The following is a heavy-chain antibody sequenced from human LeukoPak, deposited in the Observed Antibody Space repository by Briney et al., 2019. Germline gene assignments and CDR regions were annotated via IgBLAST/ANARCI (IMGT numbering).Heavy chain of an antibody. CDR2: IFYNGAT. CDR1: GGPTSSNY. CDR3: ARGGYSHGYSTLDH. D-gene: IGHD5-18*01. J-gene: IGHJ4*02. Sequence: SETLSLTCTVSGGPTSSNYWSWIRQPPGKGLEWIGYIFYNGATKYNPTLESRVTMSVDTSKNQFSLKLSSVTAADTAVYHCARGGYSHGYSTLDHWGQGTLVTVSS. V-gene: IGHV4-59*01.